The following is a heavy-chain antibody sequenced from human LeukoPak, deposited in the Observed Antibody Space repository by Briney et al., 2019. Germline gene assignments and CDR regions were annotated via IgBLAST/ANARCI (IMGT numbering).Heavy chain of an antibody. CDR3: ARGRRHYYYYYGMDV. CDR1: GGSFSGYY. CDR2: INLSGST. J-gene: IGHJ6*02. Sequence: SETLSLTCAVYGGSFSGYYWSWIRQPPGKGLEWIGEINLSGSTNYNPSLKSRVTISVDTSKNQFSLKLSSVTAADTAVYYCARGRRHYYYYYGMDVWGQGTTVTVSS. V-gene: IGHV4-34*01.